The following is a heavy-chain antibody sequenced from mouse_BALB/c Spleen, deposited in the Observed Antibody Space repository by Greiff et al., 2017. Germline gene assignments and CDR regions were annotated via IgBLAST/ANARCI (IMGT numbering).Heavy chain of an antibody. V-gene: IGHV5-6-5*01. D-gene: IGHD1-2*01. Sequence: VQLKESGGGLVKPGGSLKLSCAASGFTFSSYAMSWVRQTPEKRLEWVASISSGGSTYYPDSVKGRFTISRDNARNILYLQMSSLRSEDTAMYYCARRGTTATAWFAYWGQGTLVTVSA. CDR1: GFTFSSYA. CDR2: ISSGGST. CDR3: ARRGTTATAWFAY. J-gene: IGHJ3*01.